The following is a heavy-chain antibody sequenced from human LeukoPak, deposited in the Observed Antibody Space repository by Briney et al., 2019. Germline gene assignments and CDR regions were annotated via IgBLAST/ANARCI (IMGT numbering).Heavy chain of an antibody. J-gene: IGHJ5*02. Sequence: PSETLSLTCTVSGGSISAYYWSWIRQPPGRGLEWIGYIYYSGTTNYNPSLKSRVTISVDTSRNQFSLNLRSVTAADTAVYYCARGNGWSYYFGPWGQGTLVTVSS. CDR2: IYYSGTT. V-gene: IGHV4-59*01. CDR3: ARGNGWSYYFGP. CDR1: GGSISAYY. D-gene: IGHD6-19*01.